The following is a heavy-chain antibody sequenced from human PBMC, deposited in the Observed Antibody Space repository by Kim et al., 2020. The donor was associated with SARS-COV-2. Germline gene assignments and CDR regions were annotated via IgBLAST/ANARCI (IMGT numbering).Heavy chain of an antibody. D-gene: IGHD2-21*01. V-gene: IGHV4-34*01. CDR3: ARDLLANDY. CDR1: GGSFSGYY. Sequence: SETLSLTCAVYGGSFSGYYWSWIRQPPGKGLEWIGEINHSGSTNYNPSLKSRVTISVDTSKNQFSLKLSSVTAADTAVYYCARDLLANDYWGQGTLVTVSS. CDR2: INHSGST. J-gene: IGHJ4*02.